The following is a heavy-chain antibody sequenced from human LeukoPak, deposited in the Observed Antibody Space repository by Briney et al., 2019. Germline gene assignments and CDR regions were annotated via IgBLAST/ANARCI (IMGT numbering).Heavy chain of an antibody. Sequence: HPGGSLRLSCAASGFTVGSNYMSWVRQAPGKGLEWVSVIYSGGSTHYADSVKGRFTISRDNSKNTVYLQMNSLRAEDTAVYYCAREGYYYDSSGYYVFDYWGQGTLVTVSS. J-gene: IGHJ4*02. V-gene: IGHV3-66*01. CDR1: GFTVGSNY. CDR3: AREGYYYDSSGYYVFDY. CDR2: IYSGGST. D-gene: IGHD3-22*01.